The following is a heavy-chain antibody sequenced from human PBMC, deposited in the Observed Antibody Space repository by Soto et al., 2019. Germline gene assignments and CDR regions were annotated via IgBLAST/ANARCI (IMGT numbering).Heavy chain of an antibody. D-gene: IGHD1-1*01. V-gene: IGHV1-18*01. Sequence: QIQLVQSGAEVKKPGASVKVSCKAPGYNFFDYGVSWVRQAPGQGHEWMGWVSPKSGNTDYARKVQGRVTMTTDICTSTAYMELRGLISADTGIYYCSRGRTVSSIGPLLVWGQGTLVSGSS. CDR2: VSPKSGNT. J-gene: IGHJ1*01. CDR1: GYNFFDYG. CDR3: SRGRTVSSIGPLLV.